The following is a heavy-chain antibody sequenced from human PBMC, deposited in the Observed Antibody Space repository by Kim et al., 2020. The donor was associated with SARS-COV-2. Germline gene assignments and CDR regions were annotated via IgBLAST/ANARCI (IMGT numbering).Heavy chain of an antibody. CDR2: ISPPNGDT. CDR3: ARSIHSIYDFGEGFTHNWF. V-gene: IGHV1-18*04. J-gene: IGHJ5*01. CDR1: GYTFTDNS. D-gene: IGHD3-3*01. Sequence: ASVKVSCKASGYTFTDNSITWVRQAPGQGLEWIGWISPPNGDTNYAQNLQDRVTMTSDTSTNTAYMELRSLTSDDTAVYYCARSIHSIYDFGEGFTHNWF.